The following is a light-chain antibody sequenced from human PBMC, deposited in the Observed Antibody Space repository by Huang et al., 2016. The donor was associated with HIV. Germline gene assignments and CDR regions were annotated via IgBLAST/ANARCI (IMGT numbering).Light chain of an antibody. J-gene: IGKJ4*01. V-gene: IGKV4-1*01. Sequence: DIVMTQSPDSLAVSLGARAAINCKSSQSVLYSSNNKNYVAWYQQKPGQSPTLLIYWASTLEPGVADRFNGSGSGTDVTLTISSLQTEDVAVYYCQQYFSTSLTFGGGTKVEIK. CDR1: QSVLYSSNNKNY. CDR3: QQYFSTSLT. CDR2: WAS.